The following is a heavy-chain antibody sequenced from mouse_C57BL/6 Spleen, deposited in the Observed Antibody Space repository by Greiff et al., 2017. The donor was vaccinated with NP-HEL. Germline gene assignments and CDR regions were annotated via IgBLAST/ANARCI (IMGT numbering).Heavy chain of an antibody. CDR3: TREGRYYAMDY. V-gene: IGHV6-6*01. CDR2: IRNKANNHAT. CDR1: GFTFSDAW. J-gene: IGHJ4*01. Sequence: EVMLVESGGGLVQPGGSMKLSCAASGFTFSDAWMDWVRQSPEKGLEWVAEIRNKANNHATYYAESVKGRFTISRDDSKSSVYLQMNSLRAEDTGIYYCTREGRYYAMDYWGQGTSVTVSS.